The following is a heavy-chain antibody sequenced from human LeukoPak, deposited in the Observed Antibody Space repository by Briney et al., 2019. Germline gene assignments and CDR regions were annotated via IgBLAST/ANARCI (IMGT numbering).Heavy chain of an antibody. CDR1: GGSFGTYC. CDR2: IYYNGDT. D-gene: IGHD5-18*01. CDR3: ARSAPDTAYGWYFDC. Sequence: SETLSLTCTVSGGSFGTYCFSWIRQAPGKGLEWIGYIYYNGDTKYNPSLESRVIISQDTSKDQFSLALISVTAADTALYYCARSAPDTAYGWYFDCWGQGALVTVSS. V-gene: IGHV4-59*08. J-gene: IGHJ4*02.